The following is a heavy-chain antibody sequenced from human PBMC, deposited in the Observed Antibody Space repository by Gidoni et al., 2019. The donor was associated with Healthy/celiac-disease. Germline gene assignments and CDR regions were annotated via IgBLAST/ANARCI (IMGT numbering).Heavy chain of an antibody. J-gene: IGHJ6*02. CDR2: IYHSGST. D-gene: IGHD6-19*01. CDR1: GYSFSRGYY. CDR3: AAPGLAVAGTSVNYYYYGMDV. V-gene: IGHV4-38-2*01. Sequence: QVQLQESGPGLVKPSETLSLPCAVSGYSFSRGYYWGWIRQPPGKGLEWIGSIYHSGSTYYNPSLKSRVTISVDTSKNQFSLKLSSVTAADTAVYYCAAPGLAVAGTSVNYYYYGMDVWGQGTTVTVSS.